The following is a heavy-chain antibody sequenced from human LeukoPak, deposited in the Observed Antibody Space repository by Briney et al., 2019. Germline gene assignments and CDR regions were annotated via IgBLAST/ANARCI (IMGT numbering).Heavy chain of an antibody. CDR3: ARLRYLDWLSPFDY. V-gene: IGHV4-30-4*01. J-gene: IGHJ4*02. D-gene: IGHD3-9*01. CDR2: IYYSGST. Sequence: SQTLSLTCTVSGGSISSGDYYWSWIRQPPGKGLEWIGYIYYSGSTYYNPSLKSRVTISVDTSKNQFSLKLSSVTAADTAVYYCARLRYLDWLSPFDYWGQGTLVTVSS. CDR1: GGSISSGDYY.